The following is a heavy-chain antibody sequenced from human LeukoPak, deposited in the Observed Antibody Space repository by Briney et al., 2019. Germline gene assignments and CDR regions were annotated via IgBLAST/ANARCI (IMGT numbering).Heavy chain of an antibody. J-gene: IGHJ3*02. Sequence: ASVKVSCKVSGYTLTELSMHWVRQAPGKGLEWMGGFDPEDGETIYAQKFQGRVTMTEDTSTDTAYMELSSLRSEDTAVYYCATYPYCSGGSCAVAVDAFDIWGQGTMVTVSS. CDR1: GYTLTELS. CDR2: FDPEDGET. V-gene: IGHV1-24*01. CDR3: ATYPYCSGGSCAVAVDAFDI. D-gene: IGHD2-15*01.